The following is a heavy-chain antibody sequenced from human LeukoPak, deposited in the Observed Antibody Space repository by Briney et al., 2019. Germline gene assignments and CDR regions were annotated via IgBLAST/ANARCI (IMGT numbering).Heavy chain of an antibody. CDR2: ISGSGGST. J-gene: IGHJ4*02. CDR3: ANLITMVRGVIIDY. Sequence: PGGSLRLSCAASGFTSSSYAMSWVRQAPGKGLEWVSAISGSGGSTYYADSVKGRFTISRDNSKNTLYLQMNSLRAEDTAVYYCANLITMVRGVIIDYWGQGTLVTVSS. D-gene: IGHD3-10*01. V-gene: IGHV3-23*01. CDR1: GFTSSSYA.